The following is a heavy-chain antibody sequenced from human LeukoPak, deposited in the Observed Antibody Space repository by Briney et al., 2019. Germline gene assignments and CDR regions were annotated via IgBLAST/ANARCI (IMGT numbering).Heavy chain of an antibody. CDR3: ARGDKAVAFDWFDP. CDR2: ISYDGSTQ. J-gene: IGHJ5*02. Sequence: GGSLRLSCTASGFTFSSYAMHGVRQAPVKVLEWVAVISYDGSTQFYADSVKGRFTISRDNSKNTLDLQMNSLRTDDTAVYFCARGDKAVAFDWFDPWGQGTLVSVSS. D-gene: IGHD6-19*01. V-gene: IGHV3-30-3*01. CDR1: GFTFSSYA.